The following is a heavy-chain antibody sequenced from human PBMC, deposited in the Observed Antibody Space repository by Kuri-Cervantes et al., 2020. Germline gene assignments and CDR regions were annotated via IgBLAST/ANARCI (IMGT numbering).Heavy chain of an antibody. J-gene: IGHJ4*02. CDR1: GGSFSGYY. Sequence: SETLSLTCAVYGGSFSGYYWSWIRQPPGKGLEWIGEINHSGSTNYNPSLKSRVTISVDMSKNQFSLKMTSVTAADTAVYYCARASGPTADFDYWGQGTRVTVSS. CDR3: ARASGPTADFDY. D-gene: IGHD6-25*01. CDR2: INHSGST. V-gene: IGHV4-34*01.